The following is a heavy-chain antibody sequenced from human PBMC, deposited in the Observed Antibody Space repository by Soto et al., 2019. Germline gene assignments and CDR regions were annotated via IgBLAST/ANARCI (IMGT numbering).Heavy chain of an antibody. CDR3: AKLTHDDGAYNQYGMDV. V-gene: IGHV3-43*01. D-gene: IGHD4-17*01. CDR1: GFTFQDYT. Sequence: EVQLVESGGAVAQPGGSLRLSCAASGFTFQDYTMHWVRQAPGKGLEWVSLITWDGGSTYYAASVKGRCTISRDNSKNSLYLHMNRLRTEDTALYYCAKLTHDDGAYNQYGMDVWGQGTTVIVSS. CDR2: ITWDGGST. J-gene: IGHJ6*02.